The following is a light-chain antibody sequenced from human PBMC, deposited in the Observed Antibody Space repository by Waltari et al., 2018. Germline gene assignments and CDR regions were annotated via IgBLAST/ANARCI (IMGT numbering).Light chain of an antibody. J-gene: IGLJ3*02. Sequence: QSALTQPASVSGSPGQSITISCTGTTSDLGGYNYVSWYQQHPAKAPKLMIYDVSSRPSGVSNRFSGSKSGNTASLIISGLQAEDEADYYCSSFTSSSTWVFGGGTKLTVL. CDR1: TSDLGGYNY. V-gene: IGLV2-14*01. CDR3: SSFTSSSTWV. CDR2: DVS.